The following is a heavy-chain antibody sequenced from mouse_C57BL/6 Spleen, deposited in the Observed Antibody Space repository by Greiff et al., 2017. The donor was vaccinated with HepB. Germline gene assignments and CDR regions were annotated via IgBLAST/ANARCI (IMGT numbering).Heavy chain of an antibody. Sequence: EVQLQQSGPGLVKPGASVKISCKASGYTFTDYYMNWVKQSHGKSLEWIGDINPNNGGTNYNQKFKGKATLTVDKSSSTAYMELRSLTSEDSAVYYCAPYYSNLTAWFAYWGQGTLVTVSA. V-gene: IGHV1-26*01. CDR1: GYTFTDYY. CDR3: APYYSNLTAWFAY. CDR2: INPNNGGT. D-gene: IGHD2-5*01. J-gene: IGHJ3*01.